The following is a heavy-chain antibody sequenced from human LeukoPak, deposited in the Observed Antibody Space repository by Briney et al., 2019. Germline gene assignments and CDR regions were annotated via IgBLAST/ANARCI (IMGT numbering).Heavy chain of an antibody. CDR1: GGSISSNNYY. J-gene: IGHJ4*02. D-gene: IGHD6-19*01. CDR3: ARQSSGWRFYFDY. V-gene: IGHV4-39*01. CDR2: IYYSGNT. Sequence: ASETLSLTCTVSGGSISSNNYYWGWIRQPPGKGLEWIGSIYYSGNTYYNPSPKSRVTISVDTSKNQFSLKLSSVTAADTALYYCARQSSGWRFYFDYWGQGTLVTVSS.